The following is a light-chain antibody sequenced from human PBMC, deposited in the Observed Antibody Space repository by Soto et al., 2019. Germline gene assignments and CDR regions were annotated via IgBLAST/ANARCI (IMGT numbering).Light chain of an antibody. J-gene: IGKJ3*01. V-gene: IGKV3-20*01. CDR1: PTVSDMY. Sequence: EIVLTQSPDTLSLSPGERATLSCRASPTVSDMYLAWYQQRRGQSPRLLIYGASGRAPGIPARFSGSGSGTDFTLTINSLEPEDFAVYYCQHLARVARTFGPGTKVDIK. CDR3: QHLARVART. CDR2: GAS.